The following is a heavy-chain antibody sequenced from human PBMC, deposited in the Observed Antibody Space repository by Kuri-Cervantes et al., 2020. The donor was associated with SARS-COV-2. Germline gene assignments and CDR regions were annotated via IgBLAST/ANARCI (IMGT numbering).Heavy chain of an antibody. D-gene: IGHD6-13*01. CDR2: IYYSGST. V-gene: IGHV4-39*02. Sequence: ESLKISCTVSGGSISSSSYYWGWIRQPPGKGLEWIGSIYYSGSTYYNPSPKSRVTISVDTSKNQFSLKLSSVTAADTAVYYCARDRIGIAAAGTSHWFDPWGQGTLVTVSS. J-gene: IGHJ5*02. CDR3: ARDRIGIAAAGTSHWFDP. CDR1: GGSISSSSYY.